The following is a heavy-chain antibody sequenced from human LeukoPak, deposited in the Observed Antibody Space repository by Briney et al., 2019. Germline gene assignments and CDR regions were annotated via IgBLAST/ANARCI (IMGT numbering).Heavy chain of an antibody. V-gene: IGHV1-46*01. J-gene: IGHJ6*03. CDR2: INPSGGST. D-gene: IGHD6-13*01. Sequence: ASVKVSCKASGYTFTSYYMHWVRQAPGQGLEWMGIINPSGGSTSYAQKFQGRVTMTRDMSTSTVYMELSSLRSEDTAVYYCARDPYTLTGYSSPESYMDVWGKGTTVTVSS. CDR1: GYTFTSYY. CDR3: ARDPYTLTGYSSPESYMDV.